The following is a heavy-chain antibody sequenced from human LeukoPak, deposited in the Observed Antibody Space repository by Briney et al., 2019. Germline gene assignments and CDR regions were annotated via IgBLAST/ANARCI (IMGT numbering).Heavy chain of an antibody. V-gene: IGHV4-59*08. CDR1: GGSISSYD. Sequence: SETLSLTCTVSGGSISSYDWSWIRQPPGKGLEWMGYIYYSGSTNYNPSLKSRVIISVDTSKNPFSLKQTSVTAADTAVYYCARRRIVATTANYYYHGMDVWGQGTTVTVFS. CDR3: ARRRIVATTANYYYHGMDV. D-gene: IGHD5-12*01. J-gene: IGHJ6*02. CDR2: IYYSGST.